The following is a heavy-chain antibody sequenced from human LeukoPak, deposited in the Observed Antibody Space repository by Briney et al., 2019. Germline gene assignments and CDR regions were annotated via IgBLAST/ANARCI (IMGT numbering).Heavy chain of an antibody. D-gene: IGHD3-10*01. CDR2: ISSSSSYI. CDR1: GFTFSSYS. J-gene: IGHJ4*02. Sequence: KTGGSLRLSCAASGFTFSSYSMNWVRQAPGKGLEWVSSISSSSSYIYYADSVKGRFTISRDNAKNSLYLQMNSLRAEDTAVYYCAREDTGGVDYWGQGTLVTVSS. CDR3: AREDTGGVDY. V-gene: IGHV3-21*01.